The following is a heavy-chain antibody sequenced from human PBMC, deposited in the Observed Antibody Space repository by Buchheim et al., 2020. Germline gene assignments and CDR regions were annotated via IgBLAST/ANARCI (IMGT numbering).Heavy chain of an antibody. V-gene: IGHV3-30*03. Sequence: QVQLVESGGGVVQPGRSLRLSCAASGFTFSSYGMHWVRQAPGQGLEWVAVISYDGSNKYYADSVKGRFTISRDNSKNTLYLQMNSLRAEDTAVHYCARDSQYCSGGSCAIVYYYYGMDVWGQGTT. J-gene: IGHJ6*02. CDR2: ISYDGSNK. CDR3: ARDSQYCSGGSCAIVYYYYGMDV. D-gene: IGHD2-15*01. CDR1: GFTFSSYG.